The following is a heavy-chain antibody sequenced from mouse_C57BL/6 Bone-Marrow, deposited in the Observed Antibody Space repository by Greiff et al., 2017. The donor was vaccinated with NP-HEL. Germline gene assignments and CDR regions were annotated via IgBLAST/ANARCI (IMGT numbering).Heavy chain of an antibody. CDR1: GYTFTSYT. V-gene: IGHV1-4*01. CDR2: INPSSGYT. CDR3: ARRRRRRHYYAMDY. J-gene: IGHJ4*01. Sequence: QVHVKQPGAELARPGASVKMSCKASGYTFTSYTMHWVKQRPGQGLEWIGYINPSSGYTKYNQKFKDKATLTADKSSSTAYMQLSSLTSEDSAVYYCARRRRRRHYYAMDYWGQGTSVTVSS. D-gene: IGHD2-12*01.